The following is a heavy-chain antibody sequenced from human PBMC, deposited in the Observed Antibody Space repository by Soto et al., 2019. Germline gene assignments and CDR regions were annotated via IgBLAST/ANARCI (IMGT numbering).Heavy chain of an antibody. CDR1: GFTFSDYY. CDR2: ISSSGSTI. V-gene: IGHV3-11*01. D-gene: IGHD2-21*02. CDR3: ARDRGAYCGGDCYPVGQNAFDI. J-gene: IGHJ3*02. Sequence: QVQLVESGGGLVKPGGSLRLSCAASGFTFSDYYMSWIRQAPGKGLEWVSYISSSGSTIYYADSVKGRFTISRDNAKNSLYLQMNSLRAEDTAVYYCARDRGAYCGGDCYPVGQNAFDIWGQGTMVTVSS.